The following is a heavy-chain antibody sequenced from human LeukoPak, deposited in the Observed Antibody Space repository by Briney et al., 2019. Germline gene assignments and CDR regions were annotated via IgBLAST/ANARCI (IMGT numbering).Heavy chain of an antibody. Sequence: GASVKISCKASGYTLTKYSINWVRQAPGQGLEWMGWINPNSGGTNYAQKFQGRVTMTRDTSISTAYMELSRLRSDDTAVYYCARASGGSGWFRYWGQGTLVTVSS. J-gene: IGHJ4*02. CDR2: INPNSGGT. V-gene: IGHV1-2*02. D-gene: IGHD6-19*01. CDR3: ARASGGSGWFRY. CDR1: GYTLTKYS.